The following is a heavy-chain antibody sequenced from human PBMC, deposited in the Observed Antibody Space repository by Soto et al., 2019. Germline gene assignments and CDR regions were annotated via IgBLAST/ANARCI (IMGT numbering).Heavy chain of an antibody. V-gene: IGHV3-23*01. CDR2: VSGGAGST. CDR1: GFTFSSYA. J-gene: IGHJ3*02. CDR3: AQDQYIVVVPGYAFDI. D-gene: IGHD2-15*01. Sequence: PGGSLRLSCAASGFTFSSYAMNWVRQAPGKGLEWVSAVSGGAGSTYYANSVKGRFTISRDNSKNTLYLQMNSLRAEDTAVYYCAQDQYIVVVPGYAFDIWGQGAMVTLS.